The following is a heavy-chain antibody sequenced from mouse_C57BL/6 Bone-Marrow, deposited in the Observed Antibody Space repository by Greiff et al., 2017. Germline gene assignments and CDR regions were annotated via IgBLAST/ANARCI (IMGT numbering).Heavy chain of an antibody. J-gene: IGHJ4*01. CDR1: GFTFSDYG. CDR3: AREIYYDYYYAMDY. D-gene: IGHD2-4*01. V-gene: IGHV5-17*01. Sequence: EVQVVESGGGLVKPGGSLKLSCAASGFTFSDYGMHWVRQAPEKGLEWVAYISSGSSTIYYADTVKGRFTISRDNAKNTLFLQMTSLRSEDTAMYYCAREIYYDYYYAMDYWGQGTSVTVSS. CDR2: ISSGSSTI.